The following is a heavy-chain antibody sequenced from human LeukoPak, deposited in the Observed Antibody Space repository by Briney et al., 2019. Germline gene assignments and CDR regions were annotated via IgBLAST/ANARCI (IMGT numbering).Heavy chain of an antibody. Sequence: SVKVSCKASGGTFSSYAISWVRQAPGQGLEWMRGIIPIFGTATYAQKFQGRVTITTDESTSTAYMELSSLRSEDTAVYYCARERYSSSSWRTDAFDIWGQGTMVTVSS. CDR1: GGTFSSYA. J-gene: IGHJ3*02. V-gene: IGHV1-69*05. CDR2: IIPIFGTA. D-gene: IGHD6-6*01. CDR3: ARERYSSSSWRTDAFDI.